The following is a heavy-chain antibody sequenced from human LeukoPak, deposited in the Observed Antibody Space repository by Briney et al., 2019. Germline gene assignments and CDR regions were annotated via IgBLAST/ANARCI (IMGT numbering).Heavy chain of an antibody. D-gene: IGHD4-23*01. CDR1: GGSISSGGYY. V-gene: IGHV4-30-2*01. CDR2: IYHSGST. CDR3: ARGVRDLDY. J-gene: IGHJ4*02. Sequence: SETLSLTCTVSGGSISSGGYYWSWIRQPPGKGLEWIGYIYHSGSTYYNPSLKSRVTISVDRSKNQFSLKLSSVTAADTAVYYCARGVRDLDYWGQGTLVTVSS.